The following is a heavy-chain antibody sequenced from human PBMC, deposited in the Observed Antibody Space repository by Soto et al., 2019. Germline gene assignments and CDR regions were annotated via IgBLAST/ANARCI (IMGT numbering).Heavy chain of an antibody. Sequence: ASVKVSCKASGYTFTSYGISWVRQAPGQGLEWMGWISAYNGNTNYAQKLQGRVTMTTDTSTSTAYMELRSLRSDDTAVYYCARDDSPYCSGGSCYWKVWDYWGQGTLVTVSS. CDR1: GYTFTSYG. CDR2: ISAYNGNT. V-gene: IGHV1-18*01. CDR3: ARDDSPYCSGGSCYWKVWDY. J-gene: IGHJ4*02. D-gene: IGHD2-15*01.